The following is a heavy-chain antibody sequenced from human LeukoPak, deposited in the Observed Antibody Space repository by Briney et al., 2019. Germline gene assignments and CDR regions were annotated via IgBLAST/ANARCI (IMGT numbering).Heavy chain of an antibody. J-gene: IGHJ4*02. CDR3: ARGQDFDY. CDR1: SGSFSDYY. V-gene: IGHV4-34*01. CDR2: INHSGST. Sequence: SETLSLTCAVYSGSFSDYYWNWLCQPPGKGLEWIGEINHSGSTNYNPSLKSRVTISVDTSKNQFSLKLSSVTAADTAVYYCARGQDFDYWGQGTLVTVSS.